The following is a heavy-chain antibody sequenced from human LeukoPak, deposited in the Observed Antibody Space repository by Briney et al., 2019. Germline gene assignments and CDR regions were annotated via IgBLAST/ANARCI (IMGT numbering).Heavy chain of an antibody. Sequence: ASVKVSCKASGGTFSSYAISWVRQAPGQGLEWMGRIIPILGIANYAQKFQGRVTITADKSTSTAYMELSSLRSEDTAVYYCARQTGYSNPVGMDVWGQGTTVTVSS. CDR2: IIPILGIA. CDR1: GGTFSSYA. CDR3: ARQTGYSNPVGMDV. D-gene: IGHD6-13*01. J-gene: IGHJ6*02. V-gene: IGHV1-69*04.